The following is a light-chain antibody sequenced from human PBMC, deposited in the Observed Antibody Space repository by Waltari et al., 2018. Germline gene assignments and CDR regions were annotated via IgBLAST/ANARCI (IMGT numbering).Light chain of an antibody. Sequence: QSVLTQPPSVSGAPGQRISISCTGNSSNIGAGYDVHWYQQLPGADPKLLIYGTTNRPSGVPGRFSGSKSGSSASLAITGLRPEDEADYYCQSSDSSLRAVFGGGTKVTVL. V-gene: IGLV1-40*01. CDR2: GTT. CDR3: QSSDSSLRAV. CDR1: SSNIGAGYD. J-gene: IGLJ2*01.